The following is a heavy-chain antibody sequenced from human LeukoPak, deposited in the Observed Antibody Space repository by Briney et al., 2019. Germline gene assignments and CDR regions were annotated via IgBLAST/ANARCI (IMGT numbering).Heavy chain of an antibody. CDR3: AKNRVVFNWNYAYYFDD. Sequence: GGSLRLSCAASGFTFSDYAMHWVRRAPGKGLEWVALISYDGSDKYYADSVKGRFTISRDSSTNTLFLQMNSLRAEDTAVYFCAKNRVVFNWNYAYYFDDWGQGTLVTVSS. CDR2: ISYDGSDK. CDR1: GFTFSDYA. J-gene: IGHJ4*02. D-gene: IGHD1-7*01. V-gene: IGHV3-30*18.